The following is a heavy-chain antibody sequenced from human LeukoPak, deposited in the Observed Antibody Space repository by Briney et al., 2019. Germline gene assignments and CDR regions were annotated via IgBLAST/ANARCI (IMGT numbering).Heavy chain of an antibody. V-gene: IGHV3-48*01. J-gene: IGHJ4*02. CDR2: ITNSGNSK. D-gene: IGHD4-17*01. CDR1: EFTFSSYS. CDR3: ARDGQDYGDYFWYFDY. Sequence: GGSLRLSCAASEFTFSSYSMNWVRQAPGKGLEWVSYITNSGNSKSYADSVKGRFTISRDNTKNSLYLQMNGLRAEDTAVYYCARDGQDYGDYFWYFDYWGQGTLVTVPS.